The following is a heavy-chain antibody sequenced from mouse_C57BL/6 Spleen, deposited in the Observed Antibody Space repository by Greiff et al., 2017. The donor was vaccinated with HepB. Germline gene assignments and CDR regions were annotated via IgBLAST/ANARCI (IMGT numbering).Heavy chain of an antibody. Sequence: LVESGPELVKPGASVKISCKASGYSFTGYYMNWVKQSPEKSLEWIGEINPSTGGTTYNQKFKAKATLTVDKSSSTAYMQLKSLTSEDSAVYYCARRPIDWYFDVWGTGTTVTVSS. J-gene: IGHJ1*03. V-gene: IGHV1-42*01. CDR1: GYSFTGYY. CDR3: ARRPIDWYFDV. CDR2: INPSTGGT.